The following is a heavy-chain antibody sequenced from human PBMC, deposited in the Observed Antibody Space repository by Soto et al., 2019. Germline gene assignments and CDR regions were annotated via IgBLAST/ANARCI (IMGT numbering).Heavy chain of an antibody. D-gene: IGHD1-26*01. CDR2: IIPIFGTA. Sequence: ASVKVSCKASGGTFSSYAISWVRQAPGQGLEWMGGIIPIFGTANYAQKFQGRVTITADESTSTAYMELSSLRSEDTAVYYCASSRVGENWFDPWGQGTLVTVSS. CDR1: GGTFSSYA. CDR3: ASSRVGENWFDP. V-gene: IGHV1-69*13. J-gene: IGHJ5*02.